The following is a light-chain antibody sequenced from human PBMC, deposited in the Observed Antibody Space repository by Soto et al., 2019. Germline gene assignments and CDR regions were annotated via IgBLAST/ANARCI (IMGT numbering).Light chain of an antibody. J-gene: IGKJ1*01. CDR3: QQYNSYWT. CDR1: QSINNW. V-gene: IGKV1D-16*01. Sequence: DVEMTQSPSSVSASVGDRVTITCRASQSINNWLAWYQQKPGKAPKLLIYAASSLQSGVPPRFSGSGSGTEFTLTISSLQPDDFATYYCQQYNSYWTFGQGTKVDIK. CDR2: AAS.